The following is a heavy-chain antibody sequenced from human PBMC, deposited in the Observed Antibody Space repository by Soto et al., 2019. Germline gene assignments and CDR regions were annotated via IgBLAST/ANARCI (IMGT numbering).Heavy chain of an antibody. CDR3: ALRTGNWNPLAD. CDR2: IVPMIGKV. J-gene: IGHJ4*02. D-gene: IGHD1-1*01. CDR1: GGTTSSYT. V-gene: IGHV1-69*02. Sequence: QVQLVQSGAEVEKPGSSVKVSCRVSGGTTSSYTIGWVRQAPGQGLQWMGNIVPMIGKVDYAQTFQDRVTLTADKSTRTPYMELSRLRSEDTAVYFCALRTGNWNPLADWGQGTLVTVSS.